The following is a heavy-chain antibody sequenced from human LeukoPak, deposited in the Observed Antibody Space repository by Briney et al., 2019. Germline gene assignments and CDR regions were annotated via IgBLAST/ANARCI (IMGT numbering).Heavy chain of an antibody. Sequence: PGGSLRLSCAASGFTFSSYSMNWVRQAPGKGLEWVSYISSSSSTIYYADSVKGRFTISRDNAKNSLYLQMNSLRAEDTAVYYCARDHYDFWSGYPPSYMDVWGKGTTVTVS. D-gene: IGHD3-3*01. V-gene: IGHV3-48*01. CDR2: ISSSSSTI. CDR3: ARDHYDFWSGYPPSYMDV. CDR1: GFTFSSYS. J-gene: IGHJ6*03.